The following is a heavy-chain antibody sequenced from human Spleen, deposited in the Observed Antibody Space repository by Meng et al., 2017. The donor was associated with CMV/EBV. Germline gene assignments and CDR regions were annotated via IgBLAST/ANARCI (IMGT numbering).Heavy chain of an antibody. J-gene: IGHJ6*02. CDR1: GYTFTDYY. Sequence: ASVKVSCKASGYTFTDYYIHWVRQAPGQGLEWMGWINPNSGGTNYAQKFQGRVTMTRDTSISTAYMELSRLRSDDTAVYYCARDGPRVYYYYGMDVWGQGTTVTVSS. V-gene: IGHV1-2*02. CDR3: ARDGPRVYYYYGMDV. D-gene: IGHD3/OR15-3a*01. CDR2: INPNSGGT.